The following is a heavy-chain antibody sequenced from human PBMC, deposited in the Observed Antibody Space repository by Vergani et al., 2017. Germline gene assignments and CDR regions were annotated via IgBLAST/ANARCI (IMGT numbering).Heavy chain of an antibody. J-gene: IGHJ4*02. CDR2: IIPIFGTT. V-gene: IGHV1-69*06. CDR3: ANSYNWRFDY. CDR1: GGTFSSYV. Sequence: QVQLVQSGAEVKKPGSSVKVSCKASGGTFSSYVLSWVRQAPGQGLEWMGGIIPIFGTTYYAQKFQGRVTITADNSTSTAYMELSSLRSEDTAVYYCANSYNWRFDYWGQGTLVTVSS. D-gene: IGHD1-20*01.